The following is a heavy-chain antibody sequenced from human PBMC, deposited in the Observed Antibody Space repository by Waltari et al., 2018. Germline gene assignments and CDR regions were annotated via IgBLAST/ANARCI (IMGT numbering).Heavy chain of an antibody. Sequence: QVQMVPSGAEVKKPGDSVKVTCNASGSTFTGYYMHWVRQAPGQGLEWMGWINPNSGGTNYAQKFQGRVTMTRDTSISTAYMELSRLRSDDTAGYYCARETAYSLDYWGQGTLVTVSS. CDR1: GSTFTGYY. J-gene: IGHJ4*02. D-gene: IGHD4-4*01. CDR2: INPNSGGT. CDR3: ARETAYSLDY. V-gene: IGHV1-2*02.